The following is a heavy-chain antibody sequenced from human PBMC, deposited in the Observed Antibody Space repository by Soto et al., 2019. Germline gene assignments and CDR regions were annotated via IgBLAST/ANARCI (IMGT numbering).Heavy chain of an antibody. D-gene: IGHD3-10*01. V-gene: IGHV1-69*02. CDR3: SRTPSTGGDSNFYYSYNMDV. CDR1: GYTFSTYT. CDR2: IIPILGVI. J-gene: IGHJ6*03. Sequence: QVQLVQSGAEVKKPGSSVKVSCKASGYTFSTYTINWVRQAPGQGLEWMGRIIPILGVITYEQKFQGRGTISEDKSTSTANMDRRSLSSGDTALYYWSRTPSTGGDSNFYYSYNMDVWGKGTTVTVSS.